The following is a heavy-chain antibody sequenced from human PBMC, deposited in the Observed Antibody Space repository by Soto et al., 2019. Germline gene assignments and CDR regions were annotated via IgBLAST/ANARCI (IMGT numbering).Heavy chain of an antibody. D-gene: IGHD3-10*01. Sequence: GGSLRLSCAASGFTFDDYAMHWVRQAPGKGLEWVSGISWNSGSIYYADSVKGRFTISRDNSKNTLFLQMNSLRAEDTALYYCARAPAFYYGSGSYYNYWGQGTLVTVSS. V-gene: IGHV3-9*01. CDR2: ISWNSGSI. CDR1: GFTFDDYA. J-gene: IGHJ4*02. CDR3: ARAPAFYYGSGSYYNY.